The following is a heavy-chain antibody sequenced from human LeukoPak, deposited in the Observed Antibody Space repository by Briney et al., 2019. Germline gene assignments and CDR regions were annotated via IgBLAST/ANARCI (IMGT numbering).Heavy chain of an antibody. CDR3: ATSGYGSGSHDY. D-gene: IGHD3-10*01. CDR2: IYHSGST. V-gene: IGHV4-38-2*01. CDR1: GYSLSSGYY. Sequence: SETLSPTCAVSGYSLSSGYYWGWIRQPPGKGLEWIGCIYHSGSTYYNPSLKSRVTISVHTSKNQFSLKLSSVTAADTAVYYCATSGYGSGSHDYGGQGTLVTVSS. J-gene: IGHJ4*02.